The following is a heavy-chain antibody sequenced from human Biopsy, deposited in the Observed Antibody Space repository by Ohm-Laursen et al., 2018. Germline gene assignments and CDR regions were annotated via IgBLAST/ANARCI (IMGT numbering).Heavy chain of an antibody. D-gene: IGHD3-3*01. CDR2: ISNSGTT. V-gene: IGHV4-59*08. CDR1: GASVRSHF. CDR3: ARLSTLFGVADFTDD. Sequence: PGTLSLTCPLSGASVRSHFLTWIRQPPGKGLQWIGSISNSGTTKSSPSLKSRVNISLHTPKNKLSLKLTSVTAADTAVYYCARLSTLFGVADFTDDWGQGTLVTVSS. J-gene: IGHJ4*02.